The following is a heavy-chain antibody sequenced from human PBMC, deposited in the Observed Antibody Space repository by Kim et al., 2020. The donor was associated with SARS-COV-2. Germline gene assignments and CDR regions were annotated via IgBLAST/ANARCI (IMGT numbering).Heavy chain of an antibody. J-gene: IGHJ6*03. CDR3: ARHEKVTIFGVVILGYMDV. CDR2: IYYSGST. Sequence: SETLSLTCTVSGGSISSYYWSWIRQPPGKGLEWIGYIYYSGSTNYNPSLKSRVTISVDTSKNQFSLKLSSVTAADTAVYYCARHEKVTIFGVVILGYMDVWGNGTTVTVSS. V-gene: IGHV4-59*08. D-gene: IGHD3-3*01. CDR1: GGSISSYY.